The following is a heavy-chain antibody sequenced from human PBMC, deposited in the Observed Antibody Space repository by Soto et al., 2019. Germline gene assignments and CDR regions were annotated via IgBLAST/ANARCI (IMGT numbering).Heavy chain of an antibody. CDR3: ARDQTYYYDSSGYYGY. D-gene: IGHD3-22*01. V-gene: IGHV1-18*01. Sequence: ASVKVSCKASGYTFTSYGISCVRQAPGQVLEWMGWISAYNGNTNYAQKLQGRVTMTTDTSTSTAYMELRSLRSDDTAVYYCARDQTYYYDSSGYYGYWGQGTLVTVSS. CDR1: GYTFTSYG. CDR2: ISAYNGNT. J-gene: IGHJ4*02.